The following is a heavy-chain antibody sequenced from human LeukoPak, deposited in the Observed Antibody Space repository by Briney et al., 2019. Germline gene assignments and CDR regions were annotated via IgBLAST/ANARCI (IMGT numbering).Heavy chain of an antibody. Sequence: PGGSLRLSCAASGFTVSSNYMSWVRQAPGKGLEWVSVIYSGGSTYYADSVKGRFTISRDNAKNSLYLQMNSLRAEDTAVYYCARGEAVVPAATDYWGQGTLVTVSS. D-gene: IGHD2-2*01. CDR2: IYSGGST. CDR1: GFTVSSNY. CDR3: ARGEAVVPAATDY. J-gene: IGHJ4*02. V-gene: IGHV3-53*01.